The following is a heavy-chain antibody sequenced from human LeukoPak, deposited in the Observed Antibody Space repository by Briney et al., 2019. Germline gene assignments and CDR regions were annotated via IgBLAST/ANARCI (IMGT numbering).Heavy chain of an antibody. Sequence: SETLSLTCTVSGGSISSYYWSWIRQPPGKGLEWIGYIYYSGSTNYNPSLKSRVTISVDTSKNQFSLKLSSVTAADTAVYYCARGRSWNDWFDPWGQGTLVTVSS. CDR3: ARGRSWNDWFDP. CDR2: IYYSGST. V-gene: IGHV4-59*01. D-gene: IGHD1-1*01. J-gene: IGHJ5*02. CDR1: GGSISSYY.